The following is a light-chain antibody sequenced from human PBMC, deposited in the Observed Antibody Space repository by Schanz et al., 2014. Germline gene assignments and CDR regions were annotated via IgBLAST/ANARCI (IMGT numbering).Light chain of an antibody. CDR2: DVS. Sequence: QSALTQPASVSGSPGQSITISCTGTSSDIGGYNYVSWYQQHPGKAPKVMIFDVSNRPSGVSNRFSGSKSGNTASLTISRLQAEDEADYSCSSYALSTTFVIFGGGTKLTVL. V-gene: IGLV2-14*03. CDR3: SSYALSTTFVI. J-gene: IGLJ2*01. CDR1: SSDIGGYNY.